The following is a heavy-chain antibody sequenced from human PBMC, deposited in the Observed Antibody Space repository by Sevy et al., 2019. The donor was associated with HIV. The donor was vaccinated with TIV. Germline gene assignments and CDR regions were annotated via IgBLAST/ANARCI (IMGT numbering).Heavy chain of an antibody. CDR2: ISSTTTYR. CDR3: ARDLANRGPYHI. CDR1: GFTFRDYS. D-gene: IGHD2-15*01. V-gene: IGHV3-21*01. J-gene: IGHJ3*02. Sequence: GGSLRLSCAASGFTFRDYSMSWVRQAPGEGLEWVASISSTTTYRYYADSVKGRFTISRDNANNSLYLQMDSLRAEDTAVYYCARDLANRGPYHIWGQGTMVTVSS.